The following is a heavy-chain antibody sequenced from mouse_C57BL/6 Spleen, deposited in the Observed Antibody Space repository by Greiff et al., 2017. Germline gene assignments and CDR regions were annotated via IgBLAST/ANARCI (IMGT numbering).Heavy chain of an antibody. J-gene: IGHJ2*01. Sequence: EVQLQQSGPELVKPGASVKISCKASGYSFTGYYMNWVKQSPEKSLEWIGEINPSTGGTTYNQKFKAKATLTVDKSSSPAYMQLKSLTSEDSAVYYCARGPYCNLLYYIDYWGQGTTLTVSS. CDR1: GYSFTGYY. V-gene: IGHV1-42*01. D-gene: IGHD2-1*01. CDR2: INPSTGGT. CDR3: ARGPYCNLLYYIDY.